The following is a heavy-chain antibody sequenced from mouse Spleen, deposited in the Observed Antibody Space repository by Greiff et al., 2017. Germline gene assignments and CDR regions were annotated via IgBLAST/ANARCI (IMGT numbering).Heavy chain of an antibody. D-gene: IGHD2-4*01. Sequence: MQLQQSGPELVKPGASVKISCKASGYSFTSYYIHWVKQRPGQGLEWIGWIYPGSGNTKYNEKFKGKATLTADTSSSTAYMQLSSLTSEDSAVYYCARATMITKAWFAYWGQGTLVTVSA. V-gene: IGHV1-66*01. CDR2: IYPGSGNT. J-gene: IGHJ3*01. CDR3: ARATMITKAWFAY. CDR1: GYSFTSYY.